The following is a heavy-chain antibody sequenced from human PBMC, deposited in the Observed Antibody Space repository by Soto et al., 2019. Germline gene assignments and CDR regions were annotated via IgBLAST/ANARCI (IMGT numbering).Heavy chain of an antibody. CDR3: ASRAVYCNGFTCSWY. D-gene: IGHD2-15*01. CDR2: IFPRDFDV. V-gene: IGHV5-51*01. J-gene: IGHJ4*02. CDR1: GYTFTNYW. Sequence: GESLKISCQTSGYTFTNYWIGWVRQMPGGGLEWLGLIFPRDFDVRYSPSFEGQVTISADRSTATAFLQWRSLEASDSAMYYCASRAVYCNGFTCSWYWGKGTPVTASS.